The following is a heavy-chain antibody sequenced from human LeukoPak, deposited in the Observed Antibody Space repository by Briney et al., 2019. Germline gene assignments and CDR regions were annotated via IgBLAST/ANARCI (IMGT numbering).Heavy chain of an antibody. V-gene: IGHV4-59*08. CDR2: IYSTGSA. CDR1: GSSINNNF. J-gene: IGHJ4*01. Sequence: TETQSLTCTVSGSSINNNFWTWIRRPPGKGLEWIGHIYSTGSANYNPSLKSRVLISGDTSKNQISLKLTSVTAADTAVYFCARHRDYYDTWGHGTLVTVSS. CDR3: ARHRDYYDT. D-gene: IGHD3-22*01.